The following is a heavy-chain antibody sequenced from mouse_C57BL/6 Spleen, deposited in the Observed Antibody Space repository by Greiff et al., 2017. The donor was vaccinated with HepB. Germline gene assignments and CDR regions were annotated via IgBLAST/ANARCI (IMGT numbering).Heavy chain of an antibody. CDR1: GYTFTSYG. Sequence: VQLQHSGAELARPGASVKLSCKASGYTFTSYGISWVKQRTGQGLEWIGEIYPRSGNTYYNEKFKGKATLTADKSSSTAYMELRSLTSEDSAVYFCARGPDYYGSRGYAMDYWGQGTSVTVSS. CDR3: ARGPDYYGSRGYAMDY. V-gene: IGHV1-81*01. D-gene: IGHD1-1*01. J-gene: IGHJ4*01. CDR2: IYPRSGNT.